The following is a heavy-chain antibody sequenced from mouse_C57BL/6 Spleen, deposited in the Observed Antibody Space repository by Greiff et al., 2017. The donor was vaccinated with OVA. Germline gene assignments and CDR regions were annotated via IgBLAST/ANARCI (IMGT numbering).Heavy chain of an antibody. CDR2: IHPNSGST. CDR3: ARFGDYDDYAMDY. D-gene: IGHD2-4*01. V-gene: IGHV1-64*01. J-gene: IGHJ4*01. CDR1: GYTFTSYW. Sequence: QVHVKQPGAELVKPGASVKLSCKASGYTFTSYWMHWVKQRPGQGLEWIGMIHPNSGSTNYNEKFKSKATLTVDKSSSTAYMQLSSLTSEDSAVYYCARFGDYDDYAMDYWGQGTSVTVSS.